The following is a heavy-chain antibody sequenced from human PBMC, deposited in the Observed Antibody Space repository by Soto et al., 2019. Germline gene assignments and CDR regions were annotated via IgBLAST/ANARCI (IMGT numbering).Heavy chain of an antibody. Sequence: QLQLQESGPRLVKASETLSLTCSVSGGSITSSSSYYWGWIRRPPGKGLEWIGTSSYSGSTYYNPSLESRVTTSVDTSKNQFSLKLTSVTAADTAMYYCARQEDYCSLGKADWGQGTLVTVSS. J-gene: IGHJ4*02. CDR1: GGSITSSSSYY. D-gene: IGHD2-21*02. CDR2: SSYSGST. V-gene: IGHV4-39*01. CDR3: ARQEDYCSLGKAD.